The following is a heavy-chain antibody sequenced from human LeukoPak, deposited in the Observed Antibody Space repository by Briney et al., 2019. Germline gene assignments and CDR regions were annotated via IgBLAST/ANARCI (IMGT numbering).Heavy chain of an antibody. CDR2: IYYSGST. D-gene: IGHD3-22*01. V-gene: IGHV4-39*07. Sequence: PSETLSLTCTVSGGSISSSSYYWGWIRQPPGKGLEWIGSIYYSGSTYYNPSLKSRVTISVDTSKNRFSLKLSSVTAADTAVYYCWGLDGDSSGSYYGMDVWGQGTTVTVSS. CDR3: WGLDGDSSGSYYGMDV. CDR1: GGSISSSSYY. J-gene: IGHJ6*02.